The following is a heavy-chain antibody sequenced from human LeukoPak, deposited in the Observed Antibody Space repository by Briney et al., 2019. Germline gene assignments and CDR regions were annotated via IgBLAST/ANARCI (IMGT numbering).Heavy chain of an antibody. V-gene: IGHV3-72*01. CDR2: TRNKVHSYTT. J-gene: IGHJ3*02. D-gene: IGHD2-15*01. CDR3: ARGAYCSGGACPDAFDI. CDR1: GFSFSDHY. Sequence: PGGSLRLSCAASGFSFSDHYMGWVRQTPGKGMEWHGRTRNKVHSYTTEYAASVKGRFTISRDDSKNSLYLQMNSLKTEDTAVYYCARGAYCSGGACPDAFDIWGQGTMVTVSS.